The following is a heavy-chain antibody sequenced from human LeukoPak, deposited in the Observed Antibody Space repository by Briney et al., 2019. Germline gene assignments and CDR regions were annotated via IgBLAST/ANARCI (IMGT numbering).Heavy chain of an antibody. D-gene: IGHD2-15*01. CDR2: INHSGST. CDR1: GGSFSGYY. J-gene: IGHJ4*02. CDR3: ARVGGSRDY. V-gene: IGHV4-34*01. Sequence: PSETLSLTCAVYGGSFSGYYWSWIRQPPGKGLDWIGEINHSGSTNYNPSLKSRVTISVDTSKNQFSLKLSSVTAADTAVYYCARVGGSRDYWGQGTLVTVSS.